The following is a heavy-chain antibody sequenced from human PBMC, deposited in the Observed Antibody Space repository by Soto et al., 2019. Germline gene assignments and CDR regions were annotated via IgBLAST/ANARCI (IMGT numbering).Heavy chain of an antibody. D-gene: IGHD2-15*01. CDR1: GGTFSSYA. Sequence: SVKVSCKASGGTFSSYAISWVRQAPGQGLEWMGGIIPIFGTANYAQKFQGRVTITADGSTSTAYMELSSLRSEDTAVYYCASPPYCSGGSCYQPAGYFDLWGRGTLVTVSS. CDR3: ASPPYCSGGSCYQPAGYFDL. J-gene: IGHJ2*01. V-gene: IGHV1-69*13. CDR2: IIPIFGTA.